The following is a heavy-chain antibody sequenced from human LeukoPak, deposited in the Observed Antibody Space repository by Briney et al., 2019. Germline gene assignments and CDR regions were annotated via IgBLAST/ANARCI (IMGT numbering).Heavy chain of an antibody. CDR2: IKQDGSEK. J-gene: IGHJ4*02. Sequence: GGSLRLSCAASGFTFSSYWMSWVRQAPGTGLEWVANIKQDGSEKYYVDSVKGRFTISRDNAKNSLVLQMNSLRAEDTAVYYCAKDGYYDILTGYSRFDYWGQGTLVTVSS. V-gene: IGHV3-7*03. CDR1: GFTFSSYW. D-gene: IGHD3-9*01. CDR3: AKDGYYDILTGYSRFDY.